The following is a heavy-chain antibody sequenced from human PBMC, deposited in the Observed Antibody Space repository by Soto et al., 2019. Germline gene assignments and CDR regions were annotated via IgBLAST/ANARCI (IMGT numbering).Heavy chain of an antibody. D-gene: IGHD3-22*01. CDR2: IGGSGSTT. Sequence: EVQLLESGGGLVQPGGSLRLSCAASGFTFSSYAMSWVRQAPGKGLEWVSAIGGSGSTTYYAGSVKGRFTISRDNSKTTLYLQMNSLRVEDTATYYCAKDRPYHYDRSGYSAEYFDLWGRGTLVTVSS. J-gene: IGHJ2*01. V-gene: IGHV3-23*01. CDR1: GFTFSSYA. CDR3: AKDRPYHYDRSGYSAEYFDL.